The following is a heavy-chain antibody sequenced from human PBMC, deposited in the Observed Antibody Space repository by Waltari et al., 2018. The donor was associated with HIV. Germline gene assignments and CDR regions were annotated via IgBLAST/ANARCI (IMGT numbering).Heavy chain of an antibody. V-gene: IGHV4-61*02. CDR1: GGSISTGSSY. CDR3: ARDSGYDNYYYYAMDV. Sequence: QVQLQESGPGLVKPSQTLSLPCTVSGGSISTGSSYWSWIRQPAGKGLEWIGRIYISGNTNYNPSLKSRVSISVDTSKNQFSLKLSSVTAADTAVYYCARDSGYDNYYYYAMDVWGQGTTVTVSS. D-gene: IGHD5-12*01. J-gene: IGHJ6*02. CDR2: IYISGNT.